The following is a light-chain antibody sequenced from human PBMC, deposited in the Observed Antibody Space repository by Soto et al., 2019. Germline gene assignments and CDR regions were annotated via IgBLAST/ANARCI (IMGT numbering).Light chain of an antibody. J-gene: IGLJ1*01. CDR2: DVS. CDR1: SSDVGGYNY. V-gene: IGLV2-14*03. CDR3: STYTSSGNYV. Sequence: QSVLNLPASVAGSPGQSIAISCTATSSDVGGYNYVSWYQHHPGKAPKLMIYDVSNRPSGVSDRFSGSKSGNTAYLTISGLQAEDEADYYCSTYTSSGNYVFGTGTKVTVL.